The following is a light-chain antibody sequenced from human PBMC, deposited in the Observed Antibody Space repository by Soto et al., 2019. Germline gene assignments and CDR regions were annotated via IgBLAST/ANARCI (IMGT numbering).Light chain of an antibody. Sequence: QSVLTQPPSVFGAPGQRVTISCTGSSSNIGARYDVHWYQQLPGTAPKLLIYGNNNRPSGVPGRFSGSKSGTSASLAITGLQADDEADYSCQSYDTSLTVSVFGSGTKVTVL. CDR2: GNN. CDR1: SSNIGARYD. J-gene: IGLJ1*01. V-gene: IGLV1-40*01. CDR3: QSYDTSLTVSV.